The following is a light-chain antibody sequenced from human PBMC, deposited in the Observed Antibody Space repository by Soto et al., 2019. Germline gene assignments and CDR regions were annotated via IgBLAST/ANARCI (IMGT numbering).Light chain of an antibody. CDR2: AAS. V-gene: IGKV3-20*01. CDR1: RSFSSSY. J-gene: IGKJ2*01. Sequence: EIVLTQSPGTLSLSPGESTTLACRASRSFSSSYLAWYQQKPGQAPRLLIYAASSRATGIPDRFRGSGSATDFTLTISRLEPEDPAVYYCQQYGPSPPYTFGQGTKLEIK. CDR3: QQYGPSPPYT.